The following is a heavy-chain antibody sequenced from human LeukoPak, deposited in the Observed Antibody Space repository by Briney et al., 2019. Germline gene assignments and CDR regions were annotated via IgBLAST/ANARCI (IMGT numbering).Heavy chain of an antibody. D-gene: IGHD1-7*01. V-gene: IGHV3-21*01. J-gene: IGHJ5*02. CDR3: ARDSEGVTGTTSWFDP. Sequence: GGSLRLSCATSGFSFYNLAFHWVRQAPGKGLEWVSSISTSSSYIYYADSVKGRFSISRDNAKKSVYLQMNSLRAEDTAVYYCARDSEGVTGTTSWFDPWGQGTLVTVSS. CDR2: ISTSSSYI. CDR1: GFSFYNLA.